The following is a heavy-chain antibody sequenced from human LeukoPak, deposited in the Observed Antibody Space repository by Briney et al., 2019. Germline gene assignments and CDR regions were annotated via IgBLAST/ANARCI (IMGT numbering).Heavy chain of an antibody. V-gene: IGHV3-21*01. J-gene: IGHJ6*03. CDR3: ARGGDCSTTNCRGYMDV. CDR2: ISSGGSYI. CDR1: GFTLSIHS. D-gene: IGHD2-2*01. Sequence: PGGSLRLSCAASGFTLSIHSMNWVRQAPGKGLEWVSSISSGGSYIYYADSVKGRFTISRDNAKNSLYLQMNSLRAEDTAVYYCARGGDCSTTNCRGYMDVWGKGTTVTVSS.